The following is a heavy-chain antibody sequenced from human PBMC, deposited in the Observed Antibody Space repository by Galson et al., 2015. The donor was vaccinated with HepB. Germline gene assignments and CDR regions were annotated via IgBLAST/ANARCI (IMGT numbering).Heavy chain of an antibody. CDR3: VRDDYGDYVGGLFDY. D-gene: IGHD4-17*01. J-gene: IGHJ4*02. Sequence: LRLSCAASGFTFSNYAMHWVRQTPGKGLEWVALISSDGSSRDYADSVKGRFTISRDNSKNRLYLQMNSLRVKDTGVYYCVRDDYGDYVGGLFDYWGQGTLVTVSS. CDR1: GFTFSNYA. CDR2: ISSDGSSR. V-gene: IGHV3-30*04.